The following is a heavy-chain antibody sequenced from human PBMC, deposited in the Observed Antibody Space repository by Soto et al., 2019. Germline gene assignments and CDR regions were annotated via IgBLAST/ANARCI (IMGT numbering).Heavy chain of an antibody. CDR2: ISGSGGST. D-gene: IGHD3-22*01. Sequence: EVQLLESGGGLVQPGGSLRLSCAASGFTFSSYAMSWVRQAPGKGREWVSAISGSGGSTYYADSVKGRFTIPRDNSKNTLYLQMNSLRAEDTAVYYCAKDYYDSSAPDYWGQGTLVTVSS. V-gene: IGHV3-23*01. CDR3: AKDYYDSSAPDY. CDR1: GFTFSSYA. J-gene: IGHJ4*02.